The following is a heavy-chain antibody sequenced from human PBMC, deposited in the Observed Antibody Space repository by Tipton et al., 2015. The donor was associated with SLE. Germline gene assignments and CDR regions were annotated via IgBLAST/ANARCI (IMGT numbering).Heavy chain of an antibody. D-gene: IGHD6-13*01. CDR2: IKQDGSEK. Sequence: GSLRLSCAASGFTFSSYWMSWVRQAPGKGLEWVANIKQDGSEKYYVDSVKGRFTISRDNAKNSLYLQMNSLRAEDTAVYYCAREGSSWYPYYYYGMDVWGQGTTVTVSS. V-gene: IGHV3-7*01. J-gene: IGHJ6*02. CDR3: AREGSSWYPYYYYGMDV. CDR1: GFTFSSYW.